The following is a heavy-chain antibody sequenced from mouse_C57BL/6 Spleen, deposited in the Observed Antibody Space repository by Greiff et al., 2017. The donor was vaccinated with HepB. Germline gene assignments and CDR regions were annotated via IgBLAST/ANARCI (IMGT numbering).Heavy chain of an antibody. Sequence: VQLQQSGAELVRPGASVKLSCKASGYTFTDYYINWVKQRPGQGLEWIARIYPGSGNTYYNEKFKGKATLTAEKSSSTAYMQLSSLTSEDSAVYYCALGTTVVDTWADFDDWGKGTTLTVSS. CDR2: IYPGSGNT. CDR1: GYTFTDYY. J-gene: IGHJ2*01. D-gene: IGHD1-1*01. V-gene: IGHV1-76*01. CDR3: ALGTTVVDTWADFDD.